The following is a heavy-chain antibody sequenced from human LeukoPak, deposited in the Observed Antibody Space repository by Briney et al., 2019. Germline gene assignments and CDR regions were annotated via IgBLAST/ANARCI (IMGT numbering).Heavy chain of an antibody. D-gene: IGHD1-26*01. CDR3: ARVPSSGNYYYYYYMDV. Sequence: ASVKVSCKASGYTFTNYDINWVRQATGQGLEWMGWMNPNSGNTGYAQKFQGRITITKNTSISTAYMELSSLRSEDTAVYYCARVPSSGNYYYYYYMDVWGKGTTVTISS. J-gene: IGHJ6*03. V-gene: IGHV1-8*03. CDR1: GYTFTNYD. CDR2: MNPNSGNT.